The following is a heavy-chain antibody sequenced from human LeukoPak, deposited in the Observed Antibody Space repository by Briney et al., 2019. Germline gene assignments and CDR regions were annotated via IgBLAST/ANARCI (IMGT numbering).Heavy chain of an antibody. V-gene: IGHV4-39*01. J-gene: IGHJ4*02. Sequence: PSQTLSLTCTVSGGSISSDSYYWGWIRQPPGKGLEWIGSIYYSGSTYYNPSLKSRVTISVDTSKNQFSLKLSSVTAADTAVYYCARYYDSSGYLDYWGQGTLVTVSS. CDR3: ARYYDSSGYLDY. CDR2: IYYSGST. CDR1: GGSISSDSYY. D-gene: IGHD3-22*01.